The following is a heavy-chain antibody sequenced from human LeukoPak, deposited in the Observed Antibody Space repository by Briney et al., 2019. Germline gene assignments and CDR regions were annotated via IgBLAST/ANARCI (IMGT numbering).Heavy chain of an antibody. V-gene: IGHV4-61*01. CDR2: IYHNGDT. Sequence: SETLSLTCTVSGGSISSGSYYWSWIRQPPGKGLEWIGYIYHNGDTYYSPSLKSRITLSVDTSKNQFSLRLTSVTAMDAAVYYCAKKVAGVGWFDPWGQGTLVTVSS. CDR3: AKKVAGVGWFDP. J-gene: IGHJ5*02. CDR1: GGSISSGSYY. D-gene: IGHD7-27*01.